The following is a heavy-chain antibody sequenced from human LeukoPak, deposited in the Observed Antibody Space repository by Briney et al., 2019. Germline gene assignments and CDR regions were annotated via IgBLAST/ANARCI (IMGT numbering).Heavy chain of an antibody. CDR2: IIHSGST. CDR1: GGSFSGYY. V-gene: IGHV4-34*01. Sequence: SETLSLTCAVYGGSFSGYYWSWIRQPPGKGLEWIGEIIHSGSTNYNPSLKSRVTISVDTSKNQFSLKLSSVTAADTAVYYCARGYLVGYYDSSGYYYYFDYWGQGTLVTVSS. CDR3: ARGYLVGYYDSSGYYYYFDY. D-gene: IGHD3-22*01. J-gene: IGHJ4*02.